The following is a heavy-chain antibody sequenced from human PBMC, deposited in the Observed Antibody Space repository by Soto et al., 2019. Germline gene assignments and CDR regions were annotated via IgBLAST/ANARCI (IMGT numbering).Heavy chain of an antibody. CDR3: ARDYDILTGYFDY. D-gene: IGHD3-9*01. CDR1: GFTFSSYG. V-gene: IGHV3-30*03. CDR2: ISYDGSNK. J-gene: IGHJ4*02. Sequence: QVQLVESGGGVVQPGRSLRLSCAASGFTFSSYGMHWVRQAPGKGLEWVAVISYDGSNKYYADSVKGRFTISRDNSKNTLYLQMNSLRAEGTAVYYCARDYDILTGYFDYWGQGTLVTVSS.